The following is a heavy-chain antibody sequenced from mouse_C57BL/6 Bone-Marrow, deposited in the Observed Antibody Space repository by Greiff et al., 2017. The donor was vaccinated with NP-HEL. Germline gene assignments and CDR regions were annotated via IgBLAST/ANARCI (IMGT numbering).Heavy chain of an antibody. Sequence: VQLQESGPELVKPGASVKISCKASGYAFSSSWMNWVKQRPGKGLEWIGRIYPGDGDTNYNGKFKGKATLTADKSSSTAYMQLSSLTSEDSAVYFCARAGYYSSFDYWGQGTTLTVSS. V-gene: IGHV1-82*01. D-gene: IGHD2-3*01. CDR1: GYAFSSSW. J-gene: IGHJ2*01. CDR2: IYPGDGDT. CDR3: ARAGYYSSFDY.